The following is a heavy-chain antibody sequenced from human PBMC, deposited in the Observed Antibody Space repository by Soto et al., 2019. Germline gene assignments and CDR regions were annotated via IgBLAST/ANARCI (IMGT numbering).Heavy chain of an antibody. J-gene: IGHJ6*03. CDR3: ARAVTVYYVLYYYYYRDV. CDR1: GYTFTSYG. D-gene: IGHD3-9*01. Sequence: ASVKVSCKASGYTFTSYGISWVRQAPGQGLEWMGWISAYNGNTNYAQRLQGRVTMTTDTSTSTAYMELRSLRSDDTAVYYCARAVTVYYVLYYYYYRDVWGKGTTVTVSS. CDR2: ISAYNGNT. V-gene: IGHV1-18*01.